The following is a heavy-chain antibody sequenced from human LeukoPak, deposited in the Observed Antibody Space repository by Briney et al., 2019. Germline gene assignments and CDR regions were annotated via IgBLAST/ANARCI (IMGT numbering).Heavy chain of an antibody. J-gene: IGHJ4*02. CDR1: GGSFSGYY. D-gene: IGHD6-19*01. CDR3: ASLPFGLIRQWNDY. CDR2: INHSGST. V-gene: IGHV4-34*01. Sequence: KXSETLSLTCAVYGGSFSGYYWSWIRQPPGKGLEWIGEINHSGSTNYNPSLKSRVTISVDTSKNQFSLKLSSVTAADTAVYYCASLPFGLIRQWNDYWGQGTLVTVSS.